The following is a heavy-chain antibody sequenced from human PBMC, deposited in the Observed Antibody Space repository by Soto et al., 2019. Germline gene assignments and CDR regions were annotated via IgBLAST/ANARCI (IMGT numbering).Heavy chain of an antibody. J-gene: IGHJ6*02. D-gene: IGHD4-17*01. V-gene: IGHV3-21*01. Sequence: GGSLRLSCAASGFTFSSYTMNWDRQAPGRGLEWVSSIGTSSSYIYYADSVKGRFTISRDNAKNSLFLQMNSLRADDTAVYYCARDSVRDYLYYYYGMDVWGQGTTVTVSS. CDR1: GFTFSSYT. CDR3: ARDSVRDYLYYYYGMDV. CDR2: IGTSSSYI.